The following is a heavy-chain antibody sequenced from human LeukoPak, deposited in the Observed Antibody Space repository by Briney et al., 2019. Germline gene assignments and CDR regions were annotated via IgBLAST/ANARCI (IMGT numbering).Heavy chain of an antibody. Sequence: GGSLRLSCAASGFTFSSYWMNWVRQAPGKGLEWVANIKQDGSEKFYVGSVKGRFTISRDNARNSLYLEMNSLRAEDTAVYYCARNRGSISMVRGVAIDYWGQGTLVTVSS. J-gene: IGHJ4*02. CDR2: IKQDGSEK. CDR3: ARNRGSISMVRGVAIDY. V-gene: IGHV3-7*01. CDR1: GFTFSSYW. D-gene: IGHD3-10*01.